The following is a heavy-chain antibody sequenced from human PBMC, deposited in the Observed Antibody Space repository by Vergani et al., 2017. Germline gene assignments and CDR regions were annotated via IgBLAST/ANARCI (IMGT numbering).Heavy chain of an antibody. V-gene: IGHV4-61*02. CDR1: GGSITSGSFY. Sequence: QVQLHESGPGLVKPSQTLSLTCTVSGGSITSGSFYWSWIRQPAGKGLEWIGRIHSSGTTNYNPSLKSRVTLSVDTSKNQLSLRMTSVTAADTAVYYCARTGINYFDYWGQGTLVTVSS. D-gene: IGHD3-10*01. CDR2: IHSSGTT. CDR3: ARTGINYFDY. J-gene: IGHJ4*02.